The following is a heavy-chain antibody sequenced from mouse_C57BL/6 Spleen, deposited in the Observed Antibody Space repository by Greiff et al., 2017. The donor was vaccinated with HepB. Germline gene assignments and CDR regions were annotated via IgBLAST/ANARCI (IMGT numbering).Heavy chain of an antibody. D-gene: IGHD6-1*01. CDR2: ISDGGSYT. V-gene: IGHV5-4*03. J-gene: IGHJ3*01. CDR3: AGGGGHDPFAY. CDR1: GFTFSSYA. Sequence: DVKLQESGGGLVKPGGSLKLSCAASGFTFSSYAMSWVRQTPEKRLEWVATISDGGSYTYYPDNVKGRFTISRDNAKNNLYLQMSHLKSEDTAMYCGAGGGGHDPFAYWGQGTLVTVSA.